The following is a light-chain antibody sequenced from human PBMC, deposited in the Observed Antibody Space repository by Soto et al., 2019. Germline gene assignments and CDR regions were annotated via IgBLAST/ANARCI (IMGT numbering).Light chain of an antibody. CDR1: SGSVSTSYL. CDR3: MLHVGSGISV. Sequence: QTVVTQEPSFSMSPGGTVTLTCGLTSGSVSTSYLPSWYQQTPGQAPRTLIYNTNTRSFGVPDRFSGSILGNKAALTITGDQADDESDYYCMLHVGSGISVFGGGTKLTVL. V-gene: IGLV8-61*01. CDR2: NTN. J-gene: IGLJ2*01.